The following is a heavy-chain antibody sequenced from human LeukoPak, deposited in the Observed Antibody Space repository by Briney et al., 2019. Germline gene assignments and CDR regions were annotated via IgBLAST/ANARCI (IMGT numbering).Heavy chain of an antibody. J-gene: IGHJ4*02. CDR1: GGSISSSSYY. V-gene: IGHV4-39*01. CDR2: IYYSGST. CDR3: ARIHPRDTSSPGY. Sequence: SETLSLTCTASGGSISSSSYYWGWIRQPPGKGLEWIGSIYYSGSTYYNPSLKSRVTISVDTSKNQFSLKLSSVTAADTAVYYCARIHPRDTSSPGYRGQGTMVTVSS. D-gene: IGHD2-2*01.